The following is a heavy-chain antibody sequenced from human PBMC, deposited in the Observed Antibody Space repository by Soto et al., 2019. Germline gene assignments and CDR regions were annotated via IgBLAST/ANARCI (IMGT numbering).Heavy chain of an antibody. CDR3: ARVASNPGYYYYMDV. CDR1: GGSISSYY. CDR2: IYYSGST. V-gene: IGHV4-59*01. Sequence: PSETLSLTCTVSGGSISSYYWSWIRQPPGKGLEWIGYIYYSGSTNYNPSLKSRVTISVDTSKNQFSLKLSSVTAADTAVYYCARVASNPGYYYYMDVWAKGPRSPSP. D-gene: IGHD4-4*01. J-gene: IGHJ6*03.